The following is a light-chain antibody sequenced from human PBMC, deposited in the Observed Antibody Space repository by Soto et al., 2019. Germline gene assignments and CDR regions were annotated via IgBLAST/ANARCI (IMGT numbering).Light chain of an antibody. Sequence: EIVLTQSPATLSLSPGERVTLSCRASQRVRTDLAWYQQKPGQAPRLLIYDASKRATGIPARFSGGGSGTDFTLTISSLEPEDFAVYYCQQRYNWPRTFGQGTKVEIK. V-gene: IGKV3-11*01. CDR2: DAS. CDR1: QRVRTD. CDR3: QQRYNWPRT. J-gene: IGKJ1*01.